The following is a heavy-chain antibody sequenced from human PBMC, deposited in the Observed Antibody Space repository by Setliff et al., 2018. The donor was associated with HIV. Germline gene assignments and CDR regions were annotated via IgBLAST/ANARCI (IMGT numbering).Heavy chain of an antibody. Sequence: SETLSLTCAVYGGFFSGYYWSWIRQSPGKGLEWIGEINRSGSTNYNPSLKSRVTISVDTSKNQFSLKLNSVTAADTAVYYCARGFCSGGTCFDYWGQGTLVTVSS. J-gene: IGHJ4*02. CDR3: ARGFCSGGTCFDY. CDR2: INRSGST. D-gene: IGHD2-15*01. CDR1: GGFFSGYY. V-gene: IGHV4-34*01.